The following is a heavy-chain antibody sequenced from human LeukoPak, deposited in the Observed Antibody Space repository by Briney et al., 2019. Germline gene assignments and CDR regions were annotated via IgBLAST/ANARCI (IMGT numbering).Heavy chain of an antibody. Sequence: SETLSLTCTVSGGSISSYYWSWIRQPPGKGLEWIGYIYYSGSTYYNPSLKSRVTISVDTSKNQFSLKLSSVTAADTAVYYCAREEKSFGAFDYWGQGTLVTVSS. D-gene: IGHD3-3*01. CDR1: GGSISSYY. V-gene: IGHV4-30-4*01. CDR2: IYYSGST. CDR3: AREEKSFGAFDY. J-gene: IGHJ4*02.